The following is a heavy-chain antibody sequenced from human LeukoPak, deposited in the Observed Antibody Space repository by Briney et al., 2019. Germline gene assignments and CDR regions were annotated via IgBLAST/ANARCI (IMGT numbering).Heavy chain of an antibody. V-gene: IGHV3-48*03. CDR2: ISSSGSTI. CDR3: ARVPYGDYVTNYYYMDV. CDR1: GFTFSSYE. Sequence: GGSLRLSCAASGFTFSSYEMNWVRQAPGKGLEWVSYISSSGSTIYYADSVKGRFTISRDNAKNSLYLQMNSLRAEDTAVYYCARVPYGDYVTNYYYMDVWGKGTTVTVSS. D-gene: IGHD4-17*01. J-gene: IGHJ6*03.